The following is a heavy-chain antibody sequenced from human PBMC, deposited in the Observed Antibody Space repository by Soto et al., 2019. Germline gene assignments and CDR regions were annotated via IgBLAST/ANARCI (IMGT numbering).Heavy chain of an antibody. Sequence: GESLKISCKGSGVSFTSYWIGWVRQMRGKGLGWRGIIYPGDSDTSYRRSVQGLVRIAADTSISTAYLPRSSLTASDTAMYYCASLTSYQLSRRYHARDDSINILSQGLMVTV. CDR3: ASLTSYQLSRRYHARDDSINI. J-gene: IGHJ3*02. CDR2: IYPGDSDT. V-gene: IGHV5-51*01. D-gene: IGHD2-2*01. CDR1: GVSFTSYW.